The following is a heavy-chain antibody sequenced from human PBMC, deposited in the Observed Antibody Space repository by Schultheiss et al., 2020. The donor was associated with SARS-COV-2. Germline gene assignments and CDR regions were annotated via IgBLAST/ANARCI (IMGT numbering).Heavy chain of an antibody. CDR1: GGSFSGYY. Sequence: SETLSLTCAVYGGSFSGYYWSWIRQPAGKGLEWIGRIDTSGSTHYNPSLKSRVTISVDTSKNQFSLKLSSVTAADTAVYYCARSGVDSDAFDIWGQGTMVTVSS. CDR3: ARSGVDSDAFDI. V-gene: IGHV4-59*10. D-gene: IGHD3-3*01. J-gene: IGHJ3*02. CDR2: IDTSGST.